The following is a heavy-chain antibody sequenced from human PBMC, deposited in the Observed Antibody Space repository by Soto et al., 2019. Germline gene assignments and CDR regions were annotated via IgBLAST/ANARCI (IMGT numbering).Heavy chain of an antibody. D-gene: IGHD4-17*01. CDR1: GYTLTELS. CDR3: ATRATVGIYYYYGLDV. Sequence: AASVKVSCKVSGYTLTELSIHWVRQAPGKGLEWMGGFDPEDGETIYAQNFQGRVTMTEDTSTDTAYMELSSLRSEDTAVYYCATRATVGIYYYYGLDVWGQGTTVTVSS. J-gene: IGHJ6*02. CDR2: FDPEDGET. V-gene: IGHV1-24*01.